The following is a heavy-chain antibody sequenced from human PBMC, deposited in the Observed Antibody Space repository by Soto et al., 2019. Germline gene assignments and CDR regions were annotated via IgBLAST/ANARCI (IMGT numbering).Heavy chain of an antibody. CDR1: GFTVSSNY. V-gene: IGHV3-66*01. Sequence: EVQLVESGGGLVQPGGSLRLSCAASGFTVSSNYMSWVRQAPGKGLEWVAVIYSGGSTYYADSVKGRFTISRDNSKNTLYLQMNSLRAEDTAVYYCARDWHGDYVGGRVFYWYFDLWGRGTLVTVSS. D-gene: IGHD4-17*01. J-gene: IGHJ2*01. CDR3: ARDWHGDYVGGRVFYWYFDL. CDR2: IYSGGST.